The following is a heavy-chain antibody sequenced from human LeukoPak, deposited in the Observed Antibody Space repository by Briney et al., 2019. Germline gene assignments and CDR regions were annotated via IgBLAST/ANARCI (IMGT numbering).Heavy chain of an antibody. CDR1: GFTFSSCS. CDR3: ARDSQQSSFDY. V-gene: IGHV3-7*04. D-gene: IGHD6-13*01. J-gene: IGHJ4*02. CDR2: INQDESEK. Sequence: GGSLRLSCAASGFTFSSCSMSWVRQAPGKGLEWVANINQDESEKYYVDSVKGRFTISRDNAKNSLYLQMNSLRAEDTAVYYCARDSQQSSFDYWGQGSLVTVSS.